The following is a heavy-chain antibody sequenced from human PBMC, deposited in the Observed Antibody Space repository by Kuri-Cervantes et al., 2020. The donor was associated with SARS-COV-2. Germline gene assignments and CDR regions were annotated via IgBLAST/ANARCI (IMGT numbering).Heavy chain of an antibody. CDR3: ARGDSALTGYYFDS. CDR2: ISYDGSNK. CDR1: GFTFSSYA. V-gene: IGHV3-30*04. D-gene: IGHD3-22*01. J-gene: IGHJ4*02. Sequence: GGSLRLSCAASGFTFSSYAMHWVRQAPGKGLEWVAVISYDGSNKYYADSVKGRFTISRDNSKNTLYLQMDSLRADDTAVYYCARGDSALTGYYFDSWGQGTLVTVSS.